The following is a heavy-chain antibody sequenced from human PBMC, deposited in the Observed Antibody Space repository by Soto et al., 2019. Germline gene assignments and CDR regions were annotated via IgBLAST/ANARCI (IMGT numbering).Heavy chain of an antibody. J-gene: IGHJ6*02. Sequence: EVQLVESGGGLVQPGGSLRLSCAASGFTFSDYWMHWVRQAPGKGLVWVSRINSDGSSTTYADSVKGRFTISRDNAKNTLYVQMNSLRDEDTAVYYCARKWRHAYGMDVWGQGTTVTVSS. D-gene: IGHD2-8*01. V-gene: IGHV3-74*01. CDR2: INSDGSST. CDR1: GFTFSDYW. CDR3: ARKWRHAYGMDV.